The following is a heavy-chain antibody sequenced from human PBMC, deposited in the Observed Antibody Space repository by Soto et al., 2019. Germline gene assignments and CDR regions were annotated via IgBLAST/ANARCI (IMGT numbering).Heavy chain of an antibody. D-gene: IGHD4-17*01. V-gene: IGHV1-18*01. CDR1: GYTFSNYG. J-gene: IGHJ6*02. Sequence: GASVKVSCKTSGYTFSNYGITWVRQAPGQPLEWLGWISLYSDGTNYAQKLQGRVTMTTDTSTSTAYMELRSLRSDDTAVYYCARDSPTVTHTGVWVNGMDVWGQGTTVTVSS. CDR3: ARDSPTVTHTGVWVNGMDV. CDR2: ISLYSDGT.